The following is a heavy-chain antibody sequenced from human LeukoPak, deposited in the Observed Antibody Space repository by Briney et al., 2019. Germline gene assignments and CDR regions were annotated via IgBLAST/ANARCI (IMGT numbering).Heavy chain of an antibody. J-gene: IGHJ6*02. Sequence: PGGSLRLSCAASGFTFSSYAMNWVRQAPGKGLEWVAVISDDGSNKYYADSVKGRFTISRDNSKNTLYLQMNSLRAEDTAVYYCARYYYGMDVWGQGTTVTVSS. V-gene: IGHV3-30*03. CDR2: ISDDGSNK. CDR3: ARYYYGMDV. CDR1: GFTFSSYA.